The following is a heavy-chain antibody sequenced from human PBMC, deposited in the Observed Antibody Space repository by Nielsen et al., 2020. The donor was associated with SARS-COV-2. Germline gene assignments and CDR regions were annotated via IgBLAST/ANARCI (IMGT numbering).Heavy chain of an antibody. CDR3: ATSDFTIIPLF. J-gene: IGHJ6*02. CDR2: FYPEDGEI. V-gene: IGHV1-24*01. D-gene: IGHD2-2*01. CDR1: GYSLTEIS. Sequence: ASVKVSCKVSGYSLTEISMHWVRQAPGKGLEWMGRFYPEDGEIIYAQKFEGRVTMTEDTSTDTAYIELRSLRSEDTAVYYCATSDFTIIPLFWGQGTAVTVSS.